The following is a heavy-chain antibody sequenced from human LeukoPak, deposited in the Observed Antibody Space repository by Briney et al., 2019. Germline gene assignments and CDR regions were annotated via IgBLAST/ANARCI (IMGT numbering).Heavy chain of an antibody. CDR2: IYPGDSDT. V-gene: IGHV5-51*01. J-gene: IGHJ3*02. CDR3: ARRRYSNRDAFDI. CDR1: GYSFTSYW. D-gene: IGHD4-11*01. Sequence: GESLKISCKGSGYSFTSYWIGWVRQMPGKGLEWMGIIYPGDSDTRCSPSFQGQVTISADKSISTAYLQWSSLKASDTAMYYCARRRYSNRDAFDIWGQGTMVTVSS.